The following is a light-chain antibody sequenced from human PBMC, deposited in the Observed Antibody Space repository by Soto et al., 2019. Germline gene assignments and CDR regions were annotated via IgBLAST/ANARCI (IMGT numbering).Light chain of an antibody. V-gene: IGKV2-28*01. J-gene: IGKJ4*01. CDR1: QNLLNSNGYNY. CDR3: MQALQTPLT. Sequence: DIVMTHSPLSLPVTPGEPASISCRSSQNLLNSNGYNYLDWYVQKPGQSPQLLIYLGSSRASGVPDRFSGSGSGTDFTLKISRVEAEDVGVYYCMQALQTPLTFGGGTMVEIK. CDR2: LGS.